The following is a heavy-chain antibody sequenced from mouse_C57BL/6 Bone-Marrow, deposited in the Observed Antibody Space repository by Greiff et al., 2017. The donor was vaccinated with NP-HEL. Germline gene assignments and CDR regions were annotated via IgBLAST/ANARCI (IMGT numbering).Heavy chain of an antibody. CDR1: GYTFTSYW. CDR3: ALYYYDSSPFAY. V-gene: IGHV1-69*01. Sequence: QVQLQQSGAELVMPGASVKLSCKASGYTFTSYWMHWVKQRPGQGLEWIGEIDPSDSYTNYNQKFKGKSTLTVDKSSSTAYMQLSSLTSEDSAVYYCALYYYDSSPFAYWGQGTLVTVSA. CDR2: IDPSDSYT. J-gene: IGHJ3*01. D-gene: IGHD1-1*01.